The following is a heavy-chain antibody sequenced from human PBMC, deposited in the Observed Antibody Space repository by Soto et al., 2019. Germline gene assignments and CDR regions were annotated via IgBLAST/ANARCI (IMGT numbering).Heavy chain of an antibody. CDR1: GFTFSTYT. CDR2: ISYDGINK. J-gene: IGHJ4*02. CDR3: AKAARGYTSCWYEYYFDY. Sequence: QVQLVESGGGVVQPGRSLRLSCAASGFTFSTYTMHWVRQAPGKGLEWVADISYDGINKYFADSVKGRFTISRDNSKNTLYLQMNRLRADDTAVYYCAKAARGYTSCWYEYYFDYWGQGTLVTVSS. D-gene: IGHD6-19*01. V-gene: IGHV3-30-3*01.